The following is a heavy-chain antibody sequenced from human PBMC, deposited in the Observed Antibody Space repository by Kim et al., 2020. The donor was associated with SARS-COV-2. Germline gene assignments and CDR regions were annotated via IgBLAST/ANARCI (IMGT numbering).Heavy chain of an antibody. CDR3: ARASRGTTTVNTGGAFDI. D-gene: IGHD4-17*01. J-gene: IGHJ3*02. V-gene: IGHV1-46*01. Sequence: QGRVTMTRDTSTSTVYIELSSLRSEDTAVYYCARASRGTTTVNTGGAFDIWGQGTMVTVSS.